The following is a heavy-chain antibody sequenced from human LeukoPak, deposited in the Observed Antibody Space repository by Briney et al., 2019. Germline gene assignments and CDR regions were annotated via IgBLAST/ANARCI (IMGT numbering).Heavy chain of an antibody. J-gene: IGHJ4*02. Sequence: PGGSLRLSCAASGFTFSSYWMHWVRQAPGKGLVWVSRIDSDGSSPIYADSVKGRFTISRDNAKNTLYLQMNSLRAEDTAVYFCSRGYSGGFDYWGQGTLVTVSS. V-gene: IGHV3-74*01. CDR1: GFTFSSYW. CDR3: SRGYSGGFDY. CDR2: IDSDGSSP. D-gene: IGHD2-15*01.